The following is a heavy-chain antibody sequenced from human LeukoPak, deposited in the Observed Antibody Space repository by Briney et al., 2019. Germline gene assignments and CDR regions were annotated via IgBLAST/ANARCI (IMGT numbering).Heavy chain of an antibody. V-gene: IGHV3-7*01. CDR3: ARVDLTGYYPKYYFDY. CDR2: IKQDGSEK. D-gene: IGHD3-9*01. J-gene: IGHJ4*02. Sequence: GGSLRLSCAASGFTFSNAWMSWVRQAPGKGLEWVANIKQDGSEKYYVDSVKGRFTISRDNAKNSLYLQMNSLRAEDTAVYYCARVDLTGYYPKYYFDYWGQGTLVTVSS. CDR1: GFTFSNAW.